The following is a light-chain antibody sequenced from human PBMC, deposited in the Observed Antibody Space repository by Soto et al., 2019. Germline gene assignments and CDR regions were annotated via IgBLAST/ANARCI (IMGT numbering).Light chain of an antibody. CDR3: QQYGSSPT. V-gene: IGKV3-20*01. J-gene: IGKJ1*01. Sequence: EIVLTQSPATLSLSPVERATLSCRASQSLSTDLAWYQQRPGQAPRLLIYRASTRATGIPARFSGSGSGTEFTLTISRLEPEDFAVYYCQQYGSSPTFGQGTKVDIK. CDR2: RAS. CDR1: QSLSTD.